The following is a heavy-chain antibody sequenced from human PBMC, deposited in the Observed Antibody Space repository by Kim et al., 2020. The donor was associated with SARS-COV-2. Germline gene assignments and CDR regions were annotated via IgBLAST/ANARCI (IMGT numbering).Heavy chain of an antibody. CDR3: ARWVLDGRYFARYNWFDP. V-gene: IGHV1-69*13. CDR2: IIPIFGTA. CDR1: GGTFSSYA. Sequence: SVKVSCKASGGTFSSYAISWVRQAPGQGLEWMGGIIPIFGTANYAQKFQGRVTITADESTSTAYMELSSLRSEDTAVYYCARWVLDGRYFARYNWFDPWGQGTLVTVSS. D-gene: IGHD3-9*01. J-gene: IGHJ5*02.